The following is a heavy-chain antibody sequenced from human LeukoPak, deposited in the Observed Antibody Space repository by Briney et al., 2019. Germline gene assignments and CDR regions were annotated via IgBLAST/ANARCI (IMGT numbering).Heavy chain of an antibody. CDR1: GFTFSSYG. V-gene: IGHV3-33*01. CDR2: IWYDGSNK. J-gene: IGHJ4*02. CDR3: ARRGIAAAGVDY. D-gene: IGHD6-13*01. Sequence: GRSLRLSCAASGFTFSSYGMHWVRQAPGKGLEWVAVIWYDGSNKYYADSVKGRFTISRDNSKNTLYLQMNSLRAEDTAVYYCARRGIAAAGVDYWGQGTLVTVSS.